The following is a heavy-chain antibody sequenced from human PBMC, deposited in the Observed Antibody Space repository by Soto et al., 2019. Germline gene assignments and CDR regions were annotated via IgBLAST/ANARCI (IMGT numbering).Heavy chain of an antibody. J-gene: IGHJ4*02. V-gene: IGHV4-38-2*01. CDR2: IYHSGSI. D-gene: IGHD1-1*01. Sequence: SETLSLTCAVSGYSISSGSSWGWIRQPPGRGLEWIGTIYHSGSIYYNPSPKSRVAMSVDTSRNQFSLNLNSVTAADTAVYYCARVNFRNNWHDPHFDYWGLGILVTVSS. CDR1: GYSISSGSS. CDR3: ARVNFRNNWHDPHFDY.